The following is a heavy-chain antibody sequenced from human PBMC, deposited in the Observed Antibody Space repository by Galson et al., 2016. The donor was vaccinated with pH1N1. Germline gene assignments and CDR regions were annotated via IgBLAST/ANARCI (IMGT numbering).Heavy chain of an antibody. V-gene: IGHV3-7*01. CDR1: GFTFSQHW. D-gene: IGHD3-16*01. CDR2: IKLDGTKK. J-gene: IGHJ4*02. CDR3: VRSLLYYDPYYLDF. Sequence: LRLSCAASGFTFSQHWMTWVRQAPGKGLEWVANIKLDGTKKYYVDSVRGRFTISRDNAKNTLYLDMNSLRGEDTAVYYCVRSLLYYDPYYLDFWGQGTLVSVSS.